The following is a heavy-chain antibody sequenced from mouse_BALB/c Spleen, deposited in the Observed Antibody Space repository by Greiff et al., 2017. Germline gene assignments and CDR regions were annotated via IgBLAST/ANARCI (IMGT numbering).Heavy chain of an antibody. J-gene: IGHJ2*01. V-gene: IGHV2-9*02. CDR1: GFSLTSYG. CDR2: IWAGGST. Sequence: VQLQESGPGLVAPSQSLSITCTVSGFSLTSYGVHWVRQPPGKGLEWLGVIWAGGSTNYNSALMSRLSISKDNSTSQVFLKMNSLQTDDTAMYYCARVSTGKVYFDYWGQGTTLTVSS. CDR3: ARVSTGKVYFDY. D-gene: IGHD4-1*02.